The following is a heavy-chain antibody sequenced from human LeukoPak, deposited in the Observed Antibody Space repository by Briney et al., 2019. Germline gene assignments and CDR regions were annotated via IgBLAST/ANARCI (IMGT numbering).Heavy chain of an antibody. CDR3: ARDPATVTSYFDY. CDR2: IWYDGSKK. D-gene: IGHD4-17*01. Sequence: GGSLRLSCAVSGFTFSSYGMHWVRQAPGKGLEWVALIWYDGSKKYYADSVKGRFTISRDESKSTLYLQMNSLRAEDTAVYYCARDPATVTSYFDYWGQGTLVTVSS. V-gene: IGHV3-33*01. J-gene: IGHJ4*02. CDR1: GFTFSSYG.